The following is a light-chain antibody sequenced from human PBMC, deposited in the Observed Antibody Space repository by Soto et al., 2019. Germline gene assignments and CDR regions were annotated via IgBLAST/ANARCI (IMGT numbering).Light chain of an antibody. CDR1: SSNIGNNY. CDR2: DNN. J-gene: IGLJ2*01. CDR3: GTWDSSLSAGV. Sequence: QSVLTQPPSVSAAPGQKVPISCSGSSSNIGNNYVSWYQQLPGTAPKLLIYDNNKRPSGIPDRFSGSKSGTSATLDITGLQTGDEADYYCGTWDSSLSAGVFGGGTKLTVL. V-gene: IGLV1-51*01.